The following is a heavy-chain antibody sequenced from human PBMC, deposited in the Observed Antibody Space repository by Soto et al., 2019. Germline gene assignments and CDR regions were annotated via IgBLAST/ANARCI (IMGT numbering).Heavy chain of an antibody. J-gene: IGHJ4*02. D-gene: IGHD3-10*01. CDR2: SYNSGTT. CDR1: GGSISGHY. Sequence: ETLSLTCTVSGGSISGHYWSWIRQPPGKGLEWIGYSYNSGTTNYNPSLKSRVTISIDTSKNQLSLKVGSVTAADTAVYYCARHTSYYGSGTYSMPFYFDYWGQGTLVTVSS. V-gene: IGHV4-59*08. CDR3: ARHTSYYGSGTYSMPFYFDY.